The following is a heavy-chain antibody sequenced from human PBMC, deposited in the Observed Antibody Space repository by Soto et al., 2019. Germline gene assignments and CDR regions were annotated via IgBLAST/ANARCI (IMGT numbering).Heavy chain of an antibody. CDR2: IIPIFGTA. CDR1: GGTFSSYA. J-gene: IGHJ6*02. V-gene: IGHV1-69*01. CDR3: ALQGNNWNPVYYSYGMDV. Sequence: QVPLVQSGAEVKKPGSSVKVSCKASGGTFSSYAISWVRQAPGQGLEWMGGIIPIFGTANYAQKFQGRVTITADESTSTAYMELSSLRSEDTAVYYCALQGNNWNPVYYSYGMDVWGQGTTVTVSS. D-gene: IGHD1-20*01.